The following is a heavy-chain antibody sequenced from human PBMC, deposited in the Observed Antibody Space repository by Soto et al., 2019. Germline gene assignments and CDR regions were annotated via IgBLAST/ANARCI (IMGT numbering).Heavy chain of an antibody. V-gene: IGHV4-59*01. CDR2: IFYSGST. CDR3: ARQSSGWPNFDY. Sequence: ETLSLTCTVSGDSISSYYWSWIRQPPGKGLEWIGYIFYSGSTNYNPSLKSRVTISVDTSKNQFSLKLSSVTAADTAVYYCARQSSGWPNFDYWGQGTLVTVSS. D-gene: IGHD6-19*01. J-gene: IGHJ4*02. CDR1: GDSISSYY.